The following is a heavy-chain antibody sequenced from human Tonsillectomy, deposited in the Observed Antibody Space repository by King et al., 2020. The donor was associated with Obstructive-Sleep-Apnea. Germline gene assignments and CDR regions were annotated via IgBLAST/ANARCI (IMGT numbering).Heavy chain of an antibody. D-gene: IGHD3-9*01. CDR3: ARDPRTYYDILTGYRLDY. Sequence: VQLVESGGGLVKPGGSLRLSCAASGFTFSSYSMNWVRQAPGKGLEWVSSISSSSSYIYYADSVKGRFTISRDNAKNSLYLQMNSLRAEDTAVYYCARDPRTYYDILTGYRLDYWGQGTLVTVSS. V-gene: IGHV3-21*01. J-gene: IGHJ4*02. CDR1: GFTFSSYS. CDR2: ISSSSSYI.